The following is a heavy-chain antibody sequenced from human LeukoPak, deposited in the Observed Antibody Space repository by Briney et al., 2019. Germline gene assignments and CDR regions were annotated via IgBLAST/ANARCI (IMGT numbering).Heavy chain of an antibody. CDR2: IYYSGST. J-gene: IGHJ4*02. CDR1: GGALSSSSYY. CDR3: ARASIVGAPYFDY. V-gene: IGHV4-39*07. D-gene: IGHD1-26*01. Sequence: PSETLSLTCTVSGGALSSSSYYWGWIRQPPGKGLGWIGSIYYSGSTYYNPSLKSRVTISVDTSKNQFSLKLSSVTAADTAVYYCARASIVGAPYFDYWGQGTLVTVSS.